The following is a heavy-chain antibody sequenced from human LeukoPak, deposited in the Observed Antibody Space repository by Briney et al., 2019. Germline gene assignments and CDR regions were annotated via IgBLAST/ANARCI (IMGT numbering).Heavy chain of an antibody. CDR1: GFTFSSYW. J-gene: IGHJ6*03. Sequence: GGSLRLSCAASGFTFSSYWMCWVRQAPGKGLEWVAEINPDGSQKFYVDSVKGRFIISRDNAKNSVYLQMDSLRAEDTAVYYCARLEWPRAEYYYYYMDVWGKGTTVTVSS. V-gene: IGHV3-7*01. CDR2: INPDGSQK. CDR3: ARLEWPRAEYYYYYMDV. D-gene: IGHD2-8*01.